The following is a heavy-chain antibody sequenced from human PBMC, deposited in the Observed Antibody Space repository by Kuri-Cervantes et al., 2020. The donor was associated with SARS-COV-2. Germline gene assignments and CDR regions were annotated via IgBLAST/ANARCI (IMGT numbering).Heavy chain of an antibody. CDR1: GFTFSSYS. V-gene: IGHV3-21*04. CDR3: ARGYEARYSSSWYLDY. Sequence: GESLKISCAASGFTFSSYSMNWVRQAPGKGLEWVSSISSTSSYIYYADSVKGRFTISRDNAKNSLYLQMNSLRAEDTAVYYCARGYEARYSSSWYLDYWGQGTLVTVSS. D-gene: IGHD6-13*01. CDR2: ISSTSSYI. J-gene: IGHJ4*02.